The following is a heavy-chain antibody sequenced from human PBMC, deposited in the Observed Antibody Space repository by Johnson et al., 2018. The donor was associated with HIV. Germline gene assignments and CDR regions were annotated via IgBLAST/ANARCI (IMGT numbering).Heavy chain of an antibody. D-gene: IGHD3-3*01. CDR1: GFTFSSYA. CDR3: ARGPILEWLSGDGFDM. J-gene: IGHJ3*02. V-gene: IGHV3-9*01. CDR2: ISWNSGSI. Sequence: VQLVESGGGVVQPGRSLRLSCAASGFTFSSYAMHWVRQAPGKGLEWVSGISWNSGSIGYADSVKGRFTISRDNSKNTLHLQMNSLRVEDTAMYYCARGPILEWLSGDGFDMWGQGTMVTVYS.